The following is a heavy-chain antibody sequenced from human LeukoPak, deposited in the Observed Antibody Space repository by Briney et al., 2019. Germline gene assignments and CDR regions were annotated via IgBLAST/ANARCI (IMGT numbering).Heavy chain of an antibody. Sequence: AASVKVSCKASGYSFFVYGISWVRQAPGKGLEWMGLISTYDGNTNYAQKFKGRVTMSTDKSTNTAYLQLRSLKADDTAVYYCAAPIFGTHYYIDVWGKGTTVTVSS. CDR2: ISTYDGNT. V-gene: IGHV1-18*01. D-gene: IGHD1-1*01. J-gene: IGHJ6*03. CDR1: GYSFFVYG. CDR3: AAPIFGTHYYIDV.